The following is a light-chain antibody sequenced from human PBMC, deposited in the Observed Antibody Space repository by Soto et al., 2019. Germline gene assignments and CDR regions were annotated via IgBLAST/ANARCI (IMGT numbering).Light chain of an antibody. V-gene: IGLV2-23*01. CDR1: SSDVGSYNL. CDR3: CSYAGSSTHVV. Sequence: QSALTQPASVSGSPGQSITISCTGTSSDVGSYNLVSWYQQHPGKAPKLMIYEGSKRPSGVSNRFSGSKSGNTASLTTSGLQAEDEADYYCCSYAGSSTHVVFVGGTKLTVL. J-gene: IGLJ2*01. CDR2: EGS.